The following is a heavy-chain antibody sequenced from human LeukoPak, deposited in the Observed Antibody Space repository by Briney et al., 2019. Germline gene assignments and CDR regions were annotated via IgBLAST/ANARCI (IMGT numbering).Heavy chain of an antibody. D-gene: IGHD3-3*01. V-gene: IGHV4-39*07. Sequence: SETLSLTCTVSGDSISTSNSYWGWIRQPPGKGLEWIGNIYHSGSTYSNPSLKSRVIISVDTSKNQFSLKLSSVTAADTAVYWCARGAFGVLLSAFDIWGQGTMVTVSS. CDR1: GDSISTSNSY. CDR2: IYHSGST. CDR3: ARGAFGVLLSAFDI. J-gene: IGHJ3*02.